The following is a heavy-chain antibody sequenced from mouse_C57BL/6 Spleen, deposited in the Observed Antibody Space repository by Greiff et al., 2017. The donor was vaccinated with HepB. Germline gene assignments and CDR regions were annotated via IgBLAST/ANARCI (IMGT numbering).Heavy chain of an antibody. CDR1: GYTFTDYY. V-gene: IGHV1-26*01. CDR3: ARSEGSHYFDY. CDR2: INPNNGGT. J-gene: IGHJ2*01. Sequence: VQLQQSGPELVKPGASVKISCKASGYTFTDYYMNWVKQSHGKSLEWIGDINPNNGGTSYNQKFKGKATLTVDKSSSTAYMELRSLTSEDSAVYYCARSEGSHYFDYWGQGTTLTVSS.